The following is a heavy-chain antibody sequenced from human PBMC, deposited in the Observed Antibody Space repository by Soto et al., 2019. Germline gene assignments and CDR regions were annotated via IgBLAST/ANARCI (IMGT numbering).Heavy chain of an antibody. CDR3: AKVDHDVSRSYGIFDP. V-gene: IGHV3-23*01. J-gene: IGHJ5*02. D-gene: IGHD3-10*01. Sequence: GGSLRLSCVDSLFTFSNYVMSWVRQAPGKGLEWVSAISETGRSTYYADSVKGRFTISRDNAKNTLYLEMSSLRAEDTAVYYCAKVDHDVSRSYGIFDPWGEGSLGTVSS. CDR2: ISETGRST. CDR1: LFTFSNYV.